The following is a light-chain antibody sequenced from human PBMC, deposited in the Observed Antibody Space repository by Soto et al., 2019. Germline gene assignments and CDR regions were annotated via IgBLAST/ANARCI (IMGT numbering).Light chain of an antibody. V-gene: IGKV1-27*01. Sequence: DVQSTQSASPLSSSAGDRVTIICRSSQGITDHLGWYQQKPGQGPNXLIYAASTLHPGVPSRFSASGSGTDFTLTITGLQSEDVATYFCQDYNSAHWPFGQGDQGGYQ. J-gene: IGKJ1*01. CDR2: AAS. CDR1: QGITDH. CDR3: QDYNSAHWP.